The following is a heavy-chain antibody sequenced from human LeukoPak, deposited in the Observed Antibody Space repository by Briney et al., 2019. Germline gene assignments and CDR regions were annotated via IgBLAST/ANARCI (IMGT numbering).Heavy chain of an antibody. CDR2: INSDGSST. CDR1: GFTFSSYW. V-gene: IGHV3-74*01. D-gene: IGHD3-3*01. CDR3: ARTIFGVVTGFDY. Sequence: GGSLRLSCAASGFTFSSYWMHWVRQAPGKGLVWVSRINSDGSSTSYADSVKGRFTISRDNAKNTLYLQMNSLRVEDTAVYYCARTIFGVVTGFDYWGQGTLVTVSS. J-gene: IGHJ4*02.